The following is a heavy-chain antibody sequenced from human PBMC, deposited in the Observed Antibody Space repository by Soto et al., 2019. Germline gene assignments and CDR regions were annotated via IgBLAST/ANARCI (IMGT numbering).Heavy chain of an antibody. CDR3: ASCTSWQGRWFDP. V-gene: IGHV4-59*08. D-gene: IGHD6-13*01. CDR1: GDSISNYY. J-gene: IGHJ5*02. Sequence: QVQLQESGPGVVKPSETLSLTCTVSGDSISNYYWSWIRQSPGKGLEWIGYIYYSGSTNYNPSLKGRVTISVDTSKNQFSLKLSSVTAADTAVYYCASCTSWQGRWFDPWGQGTLVTVSS. CDR2: IYYSGST.